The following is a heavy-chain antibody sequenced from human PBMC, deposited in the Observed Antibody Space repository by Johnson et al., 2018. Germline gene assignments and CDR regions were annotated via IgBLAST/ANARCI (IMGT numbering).Heavy chain of an antibody. V-gene: IGHV3-21*01. CDR2: ISSSSSYI. J-gene: IGHJ3*02. CDR1: GFNFSSYS. CDR3: ARWWQNYAFDI. D-gene: IGHD2-15*01. Sequence: QLLESGGGLVQPGGSLRLSCAASGFNFSSYSMNWVRQAPGKGLEWVSSISSSSSYIYYADSVKGRFTISRDNAKNSLYLQMNSLRAEGKAVYYCARWWQNYAFDIWGQGTMVTVSS.